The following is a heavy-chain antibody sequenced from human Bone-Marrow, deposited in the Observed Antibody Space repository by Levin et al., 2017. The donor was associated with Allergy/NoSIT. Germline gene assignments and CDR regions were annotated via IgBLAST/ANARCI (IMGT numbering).Heavy chain of an antibody. D-gene: IGHD2-2*03. J-gene: IGHJ3*02. CDR3: ARAKMDIVVVAAGKHI. CDR1: GYTFTRYS. Sequence: GESLKISCKPSGYTFTRYSIHWVRQTPGQGLEWMGWINTGNGNTKYSQKFQGRVSITRDTSASTAYMEVRSLRSEDTAMYFCARAKMDIVVVAAGKHIWGQGTMLTASS. V-gene: IGHV1-3*04. CDR2: INTGNGNT.